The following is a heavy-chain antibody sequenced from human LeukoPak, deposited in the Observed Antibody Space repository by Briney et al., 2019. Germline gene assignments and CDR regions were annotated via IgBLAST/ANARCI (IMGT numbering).Heavy chain of an antibody. V-gene: IGHV4-39*01. CDR1: GVSISSSKYY. J-gene: IGHJ5*02. CDR2: IYYSGST. Sequence: PSETLSLTCTVSGVSISSSKYYWGWIRQPPGQGLEWIGIIYYSGSTYYNPSLKSRVTISVDTSKNQFSLKLSSVTAADTAVYYCARRKSSVSSFDPWGQGTLVTVSS. D-gene: IGHD4-11*01. CDR3: ARRKSSVSSFDP.